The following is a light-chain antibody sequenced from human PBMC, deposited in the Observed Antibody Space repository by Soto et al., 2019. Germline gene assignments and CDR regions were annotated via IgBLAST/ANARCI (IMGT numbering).Light chain of an antibody. CDR3: CSYAGSYSYV. Sequence: QSVLTQPRSVSGSPGQSVTISCTGTSSDVGGYNYVSWYQQHPGKAPKLMIYDVSKRRSGVPDRFSGSKSGNTASLTISGLQAEDDADYYCCSYAGSYSYVFGTGTKLTVL. CDR1: SSDVGGYNY. CDR2: DVS. J-gene: IGLJ1*01. V-gene: IGLV2-11*01.